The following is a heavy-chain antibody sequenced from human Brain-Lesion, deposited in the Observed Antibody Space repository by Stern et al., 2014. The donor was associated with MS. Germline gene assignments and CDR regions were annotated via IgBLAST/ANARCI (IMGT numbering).Heavy chain of an antibody. D-gene: IGHD6-13*01. V-gene: IGHV1-24*01. CDR3: ATDLQQPLVDTFDI. CDR1: GYTLTELS. Sequence: QLVQSGAEVKKPGASVRVSCKGSGYTLTELSMHWVRQAPGKVLEWMGGFDPEDGESIYEQKFQGRVTMTEDTSTDTAYMELSSLRSEDTAIYYCATDLQQPLVDTFDIWGQGTMVTVSS. J-gene: IGHJ3*02. CDR2: FDPEDGES.